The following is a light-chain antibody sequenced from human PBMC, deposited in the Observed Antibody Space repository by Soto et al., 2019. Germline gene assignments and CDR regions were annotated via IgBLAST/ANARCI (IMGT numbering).Light chain of an antibody. J-gene: IGLJ3*02. CDR1: SSNIGNNY. Sequence: QSVLTQPPSVSATRGQTVTISCSGSSSNIGNNYVSWYQQLPGTAPKLLIYENNKRASGIPGRFSGSKSGTSATLGVSGLQSGDEGDYYCATRDSSLSAGVFGGGTKLTVL. CDR3: ATRDSSLSAGV. V-gene: IGLV1-51*02. CDR2: ENN.